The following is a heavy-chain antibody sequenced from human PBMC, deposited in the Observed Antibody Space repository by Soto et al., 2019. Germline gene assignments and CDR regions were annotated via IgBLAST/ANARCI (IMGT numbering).Heavy chain of an antibody. V-gene: IGHV4-39*01. Sequence: QMQLQESGPGLVKPSETLSLTCTVSGGSIGSSSFYWAWIRQPPGKGLEWIGSIYNTGTTYYYPSLKSRVTIPVDTSNNQFSLKLSSVTAADTAVCYCASTQNDYGEYAYWGQGTLVTVSS. D-gene: IGHD4-17*01. J-gene: IGHJ4*02. CDR3: ASTQNDYGEYAY. CDR1: GGSIGSSSFY. CDR2: IYNTGTT.